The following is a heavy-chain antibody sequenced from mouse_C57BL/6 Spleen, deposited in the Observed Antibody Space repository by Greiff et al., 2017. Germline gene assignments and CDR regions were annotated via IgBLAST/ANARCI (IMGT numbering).Heavy chain of an antibody. CDR3: ARSPFTTVVGDY. CDR1: GYTFTSSW. D-gene: IGHD1-1*01. CDR2: IDPSDSYT. J-gene: IGHJ2*01. V-gene: IGHV1-69*01. Sequence: QFQLQQPGAELVLPGASVKLSCKASGYTFTSSWMHWVKQRPGQGLEWIGEIDPSDSYTNYNQKFKGKSTLPVDKSSSTAYMQLSSLTSEDSAVYYCARSPFTTVVGDYWGQGTTLTVSS.